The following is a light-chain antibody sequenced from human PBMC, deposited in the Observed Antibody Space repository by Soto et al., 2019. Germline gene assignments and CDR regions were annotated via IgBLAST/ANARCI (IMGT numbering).Light chain of an antibody. V-gene: IGKV1-33*01. CDR3: QQYDNLPPTWT. Sequence: DIQMTQSPSSLSASVGNRVTITCQASQDIATYLNWYQQKPGKAPNLLIYDASNLETGVPSRFSGGGSGTHFTFTISKLQPEDIATYYCQQYDNLPPTWTLGQGTKVDIK. CDR1: QDIATY. CDR2: DAS. J-gene: IGKJ1*01.